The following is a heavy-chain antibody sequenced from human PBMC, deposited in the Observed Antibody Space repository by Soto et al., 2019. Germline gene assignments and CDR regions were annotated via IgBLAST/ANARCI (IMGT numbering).Heavy chain of an antibody. J-gene: IGHJ6*02. V-gene: IGHV3-23*01. CDR3: AANRGYNYYYGMDV. D-gene: IGHD3-22*01. CDR2: ISGSGGST. Sequence: LRLSCAASGFTFSSYAMSWVRQAPGKGLEWVSAISGSGGSTYYADSVKGRFTISRDNSKNTLYLQMNSLRAEDTAVYYCAANRGYNYYYGMDVWGQGTTVTVSS. CDR1: GFTFSSYA.